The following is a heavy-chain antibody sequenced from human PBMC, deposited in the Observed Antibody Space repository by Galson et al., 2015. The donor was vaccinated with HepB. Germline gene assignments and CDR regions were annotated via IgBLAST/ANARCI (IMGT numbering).Heavy chain of an antibody. Sequence: SLRLSCAASGFTLSSYGMNWVRQAPGKGLEWISYISSRSTIVQYADAVKGRFTISRDNANNSLYLQMNSLRAEDTAVYYCARGAAYYYESSGYLPGFNDYWGQGNLVTVSS. CDR1: GFTLSSYG. CDR2: ISSRSTIV. CDR3: ARGAAYYYESSGYLPGFNDY. J-gene: IGHJ4*02. V-gene: IGHV3-48*03. D-gene: IGHD3-22*01.